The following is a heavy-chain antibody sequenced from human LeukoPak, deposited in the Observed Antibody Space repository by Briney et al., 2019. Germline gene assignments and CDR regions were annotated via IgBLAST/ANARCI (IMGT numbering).Heavy chain of an antibody. V-gene: IGHV1-69*13. CDR3: AKDHLVQGYYDSSGYYSSY. J-gene: IGHJ4*02. CDR1: GGTFSSYA. CDR2: IIPIFGTA. Sequence: SVKVSCKASGGTFSSYAISWVRQAPGQGLEWMGGIIPIFGTANYAQKFQGRVTITADESTSTAYMELSSLRSEDTAVYYCAKDHLVQGYYDSSGYYSSYWGQGTLVTVSS. D-gene: IGHD3-22*01.